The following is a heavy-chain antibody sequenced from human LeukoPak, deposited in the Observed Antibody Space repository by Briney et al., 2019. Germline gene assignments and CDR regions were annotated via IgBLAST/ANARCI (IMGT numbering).Heavy chain of an antibody. V-gene: IGHV3-21*06. CDR1: GFSLSSFT. Sequence: GGSLRLSCVMSGFSLSSFTMHWVRQAPGKGLEWVASISSSSSHTYYADSLKGRFIISRDNAKNSLSLQMNSLRAEDTAVYYCARNLYGHNILTGPGWYFDLWGRGTLVTVSS. D-gene: IGHD3-9*01. CDR3: ARNLYGHNILTGPGWYFDL. J-gene: IGHJ2*01. CDR2: ISSSSSHT.